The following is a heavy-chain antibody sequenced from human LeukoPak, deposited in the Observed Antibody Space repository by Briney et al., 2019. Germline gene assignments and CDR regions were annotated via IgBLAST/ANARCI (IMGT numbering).Heavy chain of an antibody. CDR1: GFTFNSYS. D-gene: IGHD6-19*01. J-gene: IGHJ4*02. V-gene: IGHV3-48*01. CDR2: IGISSSRI. Sequence: PGGSLRLSCAASGFTFNSYSMNWVRQAPGKGLEWASYIGISSSRIYYADSVKGRFTISRDNSKNTLYLQMNSLRAEDTAVYYCAREGIAVAGTPSYWGQGTLVTVSS. CDR3: AREGIAVAGTPSY.